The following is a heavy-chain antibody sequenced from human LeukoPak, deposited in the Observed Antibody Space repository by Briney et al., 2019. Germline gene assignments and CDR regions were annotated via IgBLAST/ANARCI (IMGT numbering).Heavy chain of an antibody. D-gene: IGHD6-19*01. CDR3: ARQPGIAVAVGMDV. J-gene: IGHJ6*03. CDR1: GYTFTSYG. V-gene: IGHV1-18*01. Sequence: ASVKVSCKASGYTFTSYGISWVRQAPGQGLEWMGWISAYNGNTNYAQKFQGRVTMTRNTSISTAYMELSSLRSEDTAVYYCARQPGIAVAVGMDVWGKGTTVTVSS. CDR2: ISAYNGNT.